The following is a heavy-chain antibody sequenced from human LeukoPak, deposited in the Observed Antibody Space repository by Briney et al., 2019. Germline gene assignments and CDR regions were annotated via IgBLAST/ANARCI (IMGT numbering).Heavy chain of an antibody. CDR1: GFTFTSSA. CDR2: IVVGSGNT. V-gene: IGHV1-58*01. J-gene: IGHJ6*02. Sequence: SVKVSCKASGFTFTSSAVQWVRQARGQRLEWIGWIVVGSGNTNYAQKFQERVTITRDMSTSTAYMELSSLRSEDTAAYYCAADMSIVATFFYYGMDVWGQGTTVTVSS. CDR3: AADMSIVATFFYYGMDV. D-gene: IGHD5-12*01.